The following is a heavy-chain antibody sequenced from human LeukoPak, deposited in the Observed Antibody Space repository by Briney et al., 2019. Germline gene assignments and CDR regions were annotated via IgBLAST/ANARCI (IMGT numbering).Heavy chain of an antibody. CDR3: ARSVTASIAG. D-gene: IGHD2-21*02. Sequence: PGGSLRLSCAASGFTISSYWMSWVPQAPGKRLEGVADIKQEGSEKQYVDAVKGRFTISRDNAKNSLYLQMNSLRGEDTAVYYCARSVTASIAGWGQGTLVTVSS. CDR2: IKQEGSEK. J-gene: IGHJ4*02. CDR1: GFTISSYW. V-gene: IGHV3-7*02.